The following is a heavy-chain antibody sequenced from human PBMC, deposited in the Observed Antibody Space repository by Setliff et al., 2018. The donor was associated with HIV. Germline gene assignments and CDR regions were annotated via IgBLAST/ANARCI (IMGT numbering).Heavy chain of an antibody. D-gene: IGHD3-22*01. CDR1: GYTFKTYG. V-gene: IGHV1-18*01. J-gene: IGHJ1*01. CDR2: ISPYNGDT. CDR3: ARGISRDSSGYYRDEYFQN. Sequence: ASVLVSCKASGYTFKTYGISWVRQAPGQGLEWMGWISPYNGDTRYAQKFQGRVTLTTDTTTNTAYMEVRTLRSDDTAVYYCARGISRDSSGYYRDEYFQNWGQGTLVTVSS.